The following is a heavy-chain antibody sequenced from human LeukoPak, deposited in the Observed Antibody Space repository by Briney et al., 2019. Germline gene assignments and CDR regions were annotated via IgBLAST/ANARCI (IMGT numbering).Heavy chain of an antibody. V-gene: IGHV4-59*01. D-gene: IGHD3-10*01. CDR2: IYYSGST. CDR1: GGSISSYY. CDR3: ARDPRGSGTDY. J-gene: IGHJ4*02. Sequence: RSSETLSLTCTVSGGSISSYYWSWIRQPPGKGLEWIGYIYYSGSTNYNPPLKSRVTISVDTSKNQFSLKLSSVTAADTAVYYCARDPRGSGTDYWGQGTLVTVSS.